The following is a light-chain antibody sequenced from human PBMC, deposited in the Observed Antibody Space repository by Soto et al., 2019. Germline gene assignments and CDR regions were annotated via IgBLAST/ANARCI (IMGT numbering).Light chain of an antibody. CDR1: QSLQHSNGYNY. CDR3: IQALQTPA. Sequence: DIVMTQSPLSLPVTPGEPASISCKSSQSLQHSNGYNYLDWYLQKPGQSPQILIYLASNRDSGVPDRFSGSVSGTDFTLKISRVEAEDVGVYYCIQALQTPAFGQGTKVESK. J-gene: IGKJ1*01. CDR2: LAS. V-gene: IGKV2-28*01.